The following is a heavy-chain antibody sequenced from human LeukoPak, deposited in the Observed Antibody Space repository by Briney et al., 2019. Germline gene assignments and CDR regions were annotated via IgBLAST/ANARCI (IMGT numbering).Heavy chain of an antibody. Sequence: GGSLRLSCAASGFIFGSYGMHWVRQAPGKGLEWVSGISWNSGSIGYADSVKGRFTISRDNAKNSLYLQMNSLRAEDMALYYCAKDTSYYYDSSGSHYFGYWGQGTLVTVSS. J-gene: IGHJ4*02. V-gene: IGHV3-9*03. CDR1: GFIFGSYG. D-gene: IGHD3-22*01. CDR2: ISWNSGSI. CDR3: AKDTSYYYDSSGSHYFGY.